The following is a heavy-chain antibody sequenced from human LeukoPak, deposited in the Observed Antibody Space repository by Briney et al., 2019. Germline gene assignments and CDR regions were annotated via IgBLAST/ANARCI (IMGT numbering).Heavy chain of an antibody. J-gene: IGHJ4*02. CDR2: IYYTGST. V-gene: IGHV4-28*01. CDR1: GYSISTSNW. D-gene: IGHD3-9*01. CDR3: ARYDILTGLQGGFFDY. Sequence: SETLSLTCAVSGYSISTSNWWGWIRQSPGDGLECIGYIYYTGSTYYNPSVKSRVTMSVDTSKNQFSLQLSSVTAVDTAVYYCARYDILTGLQGGFFDYWGQGTLVTVSS.